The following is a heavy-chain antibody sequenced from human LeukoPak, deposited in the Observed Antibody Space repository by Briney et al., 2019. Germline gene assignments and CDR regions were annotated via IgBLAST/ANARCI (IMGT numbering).Heavy chain of an antibody. V-gene: IGHV3-33*08. D-gene: IGHD3-22*01. CDR1: GFTFSSYN. CDR3: ARDYYYDSSGYWDYYFDY. CDR2: IWYDGSNK. J-gene: IGHJ4*02. Sequence: AGSLRLSCAASGFTFSSYNMHWVRQAPGKGLEWVAVIWYDGSNKYYADSVKGRFTISRDNSKNTLYLEMNSLRAEDTAVYYCARDYYYDSSGYWDYYFDYWGQGTLVSVSS.